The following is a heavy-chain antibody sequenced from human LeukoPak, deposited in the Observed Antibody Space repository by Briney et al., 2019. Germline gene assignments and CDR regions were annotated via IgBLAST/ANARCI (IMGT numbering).Heavy chain of an antibody. Sequence: GASVKVSCKASGYTFTSYGISWVRQAPGQGLEWMGWISAYNGYTNYAQKLQGRVTMTTDTSTSTAYMELRSLRSDDTAVYYCARETSDYGDYAPWYFDLWGRGTLVTVSS. CDR3: ARETSDYGDYAPWYFDL. CDR1: GYTFTSYG. V-gene: IGHV1-18*01. CDR2: ISAYNGYT. J-gene: IGHJ2*01. D-gene: IGHD4-17*01.